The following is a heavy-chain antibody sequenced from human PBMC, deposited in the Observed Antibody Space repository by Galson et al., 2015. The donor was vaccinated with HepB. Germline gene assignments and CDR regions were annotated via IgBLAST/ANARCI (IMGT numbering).Heavy chain of an antibody. CDR3: ARSAPYDRRPSDI. D-gene: IGHD3-22*01. Sequence: LRLSCAASGFTFSSYWMHWVRQAPGKGLVWVSRINSDGSSTSYADSVKGRFTISRDNAKNTLYLQMNSLRAEDTAVYYCARSAPYDRRPSDIWGQGTMVTVSS. J-gene: IGHJ3*02. CDR2: INSDGSST. V-gene: IGHV3-74*01. CDR1: GFTFSSYW.